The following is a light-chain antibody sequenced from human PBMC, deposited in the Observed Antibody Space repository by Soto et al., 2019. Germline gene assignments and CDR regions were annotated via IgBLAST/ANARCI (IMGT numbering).Light chain of an antibody. J-gene: IGKJ1*01. CDR1: QSVSSN. CDR3: QQYSNWPPGT. Sequence: EIVMTQSPATLSVSPVERATLSCRSSQSVSSNLAWYQQKPGQAPRVLIYAASTRATGIPDRFSGSGSGTEFTLTISSLQPDDFAVYYCQQYSNWPPGTFGQGTKVDIK. CDR2: AAS. V-gene: IGKV3-15*01.